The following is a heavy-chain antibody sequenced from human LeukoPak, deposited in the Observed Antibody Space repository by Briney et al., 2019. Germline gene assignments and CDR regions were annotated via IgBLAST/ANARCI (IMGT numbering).Heavy chain of an antibody. V-gene: IGHV3-53*01. CDR1: GFTVSSNY. J-gene: IGHJ4*02. CDR2: VYSGGST. CDR3: ARHSYDGTTYYHPFDY. Sequence: PGGFLRLSCAASGFTVSSNYMSWVRPAPGEGLEWVSVVYSGGSTSYADSVKGRFTISRDNSKNTLFLQMNSLRAEDTAVYYCARHSYDGTTYYHPFDYWGQGTLVTVSS. D-gene: IGHD3-22*01.